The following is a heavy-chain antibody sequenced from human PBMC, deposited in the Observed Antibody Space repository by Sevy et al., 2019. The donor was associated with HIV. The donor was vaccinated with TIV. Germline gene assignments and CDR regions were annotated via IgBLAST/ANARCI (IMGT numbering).Heavy chain of an antibody. CDR1: GFTFSSYW. CDR3: ARGRYFDY. CDR2: INSDGSST. V-gene: IGHV3-74*01. Sequence: GGSLRLSCAASGFTFSSYWMHWGRQAPGKGVGWVSRINSDGSSTSYADSVKGRFTISRDNAKNTLYLQMNSLRADDTAVYYCARGRYFDYWGQGTLVTVSS. J-gene: IGHJ4*02.